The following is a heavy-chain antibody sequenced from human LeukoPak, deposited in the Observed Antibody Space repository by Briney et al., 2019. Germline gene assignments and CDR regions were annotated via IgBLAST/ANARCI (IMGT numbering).Heavy chain of an antibody. V-gene: IGHV1-18*01. D-gene: IGHD6-6*01. Sequence: ASVKVSCKASGYTFTTYDFSWVRQAPGQGLEWMGWISTYNGNANYAQKFQGRVTMTTDTSTSTAYMELRSLGSDDTAVYYCARGPISARPGLDYWGQGTLVTVSS. CDR3: ARGPISARPGLDY. J-gene: IGHJ4*02. CDR1: GYTFTTYD. CDR2: ISTYNGNA.